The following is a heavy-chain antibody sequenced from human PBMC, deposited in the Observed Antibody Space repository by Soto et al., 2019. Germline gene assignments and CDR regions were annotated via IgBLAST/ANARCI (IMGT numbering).Heavy chain of an antibody. V-gene: IGHV1-2*04. CDR2: INPNSGGT. Sequence: ASVKVSCKASGYTFTGYYMHWVRQAPGQGLEWMGWINPNSGGTNYAQKFQGWVTMTRDTSISTAYMELSRLRSDDTAVYYCARGSPYGDYAPYFDYWGQGTLVTVS. D-gene: IGHD4-17*01. CDR1: GYTFTGYY. J-gene: IGHJ4*02. CDR3: ARGSPYGDYAPYFDY.